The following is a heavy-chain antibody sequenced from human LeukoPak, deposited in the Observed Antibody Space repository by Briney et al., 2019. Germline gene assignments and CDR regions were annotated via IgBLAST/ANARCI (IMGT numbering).Heavy chain of an antibody. J-gene: IGHJ5*02. V-gene: IGHV4-61*02. CDR1: GDSISGVSSC. Sequence: SQTLSLTCTVSGDSISGVSSCWSWIRQPAGKALELIGRIYSGGNTNYNPSLKSRVTMSLDTSKNQHSLKLTSVTAADEADHCCARKHGHLVPAAVDSWFDQWREPTLLTVSS. CDR3: ARKHGHLVPAAVDSWFDQ. CDR2: IYSGGNT. D-gene: IGHD2-2*01.